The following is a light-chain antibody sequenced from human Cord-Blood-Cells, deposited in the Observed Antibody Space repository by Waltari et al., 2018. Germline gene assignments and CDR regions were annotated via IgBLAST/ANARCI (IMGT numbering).Light chain of an antibody. V-gene: IGKV3-15*01. CDR2: GAS. Sequence: EIVMTQSTATLSVSPGERATLSCRASQSVSSNLAWYQQKPGQAPRLLIYGASTRATGSPARFSSSGAGTEFTLTISSLQSEDFAVYYWQQYNNWPPITFGGGTKVEIK. CDR1: QSVSSN. J-gene: IGKJ4*01. CDR3: QQYNNWPPIT.